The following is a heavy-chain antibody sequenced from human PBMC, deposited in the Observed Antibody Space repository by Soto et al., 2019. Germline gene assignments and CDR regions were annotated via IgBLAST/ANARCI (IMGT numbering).Heavy chain of an antibody. CDR2: ISNNVGAT. Sequence: EVQLLESGGGLVQPGGSLRLSCAASGFTFTTYAMNWVRQAPGKGLEWVSLISNNVGATFYADSVKGRFTISRDTSKNTLSLQMNSLRAEDTAMYYCARRSYGAFDIWGQGTIVTVSS. J-gene: IGHJ3*02. CDR3: ARRSYGAFDI. V-gene: IGHV3-23*01. D-gene: IGHD3-16*02. CDR1: GFTFTTYA.